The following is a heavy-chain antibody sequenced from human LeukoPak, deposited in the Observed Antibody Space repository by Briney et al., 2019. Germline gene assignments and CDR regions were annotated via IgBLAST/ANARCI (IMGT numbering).Heavy chain of an antibody. V-gene: IGHV1-69*05. CDR2: IFPIFRTS. CDR1: GDTFSSYT. D-gene: IGHD2-2*01. CDR3: ASSELGFCSRTSCHDFDY. Sequence: SVKVSCKASGDTFSSYTISWVRQAPGQGLEWMGGIFPIFRTSNYAQKFQGRVTVTTDESTNTAYMELSSLRSEDTAVYYCASSELGFCSRTSCHDFDYWGQGTLVTVSS. J-gene: IGHJ4*02.